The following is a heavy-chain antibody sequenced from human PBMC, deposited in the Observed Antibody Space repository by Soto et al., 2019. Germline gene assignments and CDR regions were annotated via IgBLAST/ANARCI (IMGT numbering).Heavy chain of an antibody. CDR3: ARIPRRAYVGSTSYYYYGMDV. V-gene: IGHV2-70*01. J-gene: IGHJ6*02. D-gene: IGHD1-26*01. CDR2: IDWDDDK. CDR1: GFSLSTTEMC. Sequence: SGPTLVNPTQTLTLTCIFTGFSLSTTEMCVSWIRQPPGKALEWLALIDWDDDKYYSTSLKTRLTISKDTSKNQVVLTMTNMDPVDTATYYCARIPRRAYVGSTSYYYYGMDVWGQGTTVPSP.